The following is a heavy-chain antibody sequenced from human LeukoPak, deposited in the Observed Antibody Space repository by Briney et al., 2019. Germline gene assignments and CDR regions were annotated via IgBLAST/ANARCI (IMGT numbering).Heavy chain of an antibody. V-gene: IGHV3-23*01. Sequence: GGSLRLSCAASGFTFSSYAMSWVRRAPGKGLEWVSAISGSGGSTYYADSVKGRFTISRDNSKNTLYLQMNSLRAEDTAVYYCAKGGCSTSCYSQLDYWGQGTLVTVSS. J-gene: IGHJ4*02. CDR3: AKGGCSTSCYSQLDY. D-gene: IGHD2-2*01. CDR1: GFTFSSYA. CDR2: ISGSGGST.